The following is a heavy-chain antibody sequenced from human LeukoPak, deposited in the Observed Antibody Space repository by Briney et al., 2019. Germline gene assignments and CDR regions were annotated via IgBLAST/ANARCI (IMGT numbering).Heavy chain of an antibody. CDR3: ARYGITIVRGGKYYFDS. D-gene: IGHD3-10*01. J-gene: IGHJ4*02. V-gene: IGHV4-59*08. Sequence: SETLSLTCTVSGGSLSGYFWSWIRPPPGKGLEWIGYIHYSGTTNYNPSLNSRVTISVDTSKNQFSLRLSSVTAADTAVYYCARYGITIVRGGKYYFDSWGQGTLVTVSS. CDR1: GGSLSGYF. CDR2: IHYSGTT.